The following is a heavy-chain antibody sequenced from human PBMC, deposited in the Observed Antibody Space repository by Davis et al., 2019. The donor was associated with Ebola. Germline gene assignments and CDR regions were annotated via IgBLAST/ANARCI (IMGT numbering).Heavy chain of an antibody. CDR1: GFTFSSYS. CDR2: ISSSSSTI. V-gene: IGHV3-48*02. D-gene: IGHD6-19*01. Sequence: GGSLRLSCAASGFTFSSYSMNWVRQAPGKGLEWVSYISSSSSTIYYADSVKGRFTISRDNAKNSLYLQMNSLRDEDTAVYYCARKIAVAGTGYYYYGMDVWGQGTTVTVSS. J-gene: IGHJ6*02. CDR3: ARKIAVAGTGYYYYGMDV.